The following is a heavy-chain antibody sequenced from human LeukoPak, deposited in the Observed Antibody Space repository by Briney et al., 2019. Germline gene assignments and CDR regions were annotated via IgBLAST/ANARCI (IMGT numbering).Heavy chain of an antibody. J-gene: IGHJ4*02. CDR1: GFTFSSYA. V-gene: IGHV3-23*01. Sequence: PGGSLRLSCAASGFTFSSYAMSWVRQAPGKGLEWVSAISGSGGSTYYADSVKGRFTISRDNSKNTLYLRMNSLSAEDTAVYYCAKVLLWFGELPYYFDYWGQGTLVTVSS. CDR3: AKVLLWFGELPYYFDY. D-gene: IGHD3-10*01. CDR2: ISGSGGST.